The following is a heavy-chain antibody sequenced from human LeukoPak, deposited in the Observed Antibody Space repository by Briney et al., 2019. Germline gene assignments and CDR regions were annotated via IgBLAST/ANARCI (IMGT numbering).Heavy chain of an antibody. V-gene: IGHV3-23*01. CDR1: GFTFSSTA. J-gene: IGHJ4*02. Sequence: PGGSLRLSCAASGFTFSSTAMSWVRQAPGKGLEWVSAISNNGGYTYYADSVQGRFTISRDNSKSTLCLQMNSLRAEDTAVYYCAKQLGYCSDGSCYFPYWGQGTRVTVSS. CDR3: AKQLGYCSDGSCYFPY. CDR2: ISNNGGYT. D-gene: IGHD2-15*01.